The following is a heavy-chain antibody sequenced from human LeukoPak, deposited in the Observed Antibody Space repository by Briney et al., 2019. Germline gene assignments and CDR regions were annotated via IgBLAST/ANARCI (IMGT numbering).Heavy chain of an antibody. CDR1: GFTFSSYA. Sequence: PGGSLRLSCAASGFTFSSYAMSWVRQAPGEGLEWVSSISGSGGSTYYADSVKGRFTISRDNSKNTLYLQMNSLRAEDTAVYYCAKDRIAATDYWGQGTLVTVSS. D-gene: IGHD6-13*01. CDR2: ISGSGGST. J-gene: IGHJ4*02. CDR3: AKDRIAATDY. V-gene: IGHV3-23*01.